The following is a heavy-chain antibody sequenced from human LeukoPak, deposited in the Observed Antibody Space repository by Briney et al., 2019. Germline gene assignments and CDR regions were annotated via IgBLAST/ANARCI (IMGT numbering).Heavy chain of an antibody. CDR2: ISFSGAYI. D-gene: IGHD3-22*01. CDR3: AKDITYYYDSSGYGAFDI. J-gene: IGHJ3*02. V-gene: IGHV3-21*04. CDR1: GFNFESYS. Sequence: PGGSLRLSCAASGFNFESYSMNWVRQAPGKGLEWVSSISFSGAYIYYAASVKGRFTISRDNAKNSVFLQLNSVKVEDTAVYYCAKDITYYYDSSGYGAFDIWGQGTMVTVSS.